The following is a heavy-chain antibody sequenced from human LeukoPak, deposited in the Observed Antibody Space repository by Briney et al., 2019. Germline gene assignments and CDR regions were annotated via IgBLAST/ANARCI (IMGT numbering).Heavy chain of an antibody. D-gene: IGHD2-2*01. V-gene: IGHV4-39*01. J-gene: IGHJ4*02. Sequence: PSETLSLTCTVSGGSISSSSYYWGWIRQPPGKGLEWIGSIYYSGSTYYNPSLKSRVTISVDTSKNQFSLKLSSVTAADTAVYYCASGYCSSTSCYLSYFRVYFDYWGQGTLVTVSS. CDR1: GGSISSSSYY. CDR2: IYYSGST. CDR3: ASGYCSSTSCYLSYFRVYFDY.